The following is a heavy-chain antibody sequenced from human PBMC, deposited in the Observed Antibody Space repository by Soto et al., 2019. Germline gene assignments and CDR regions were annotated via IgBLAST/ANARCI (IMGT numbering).Heavy chain of an antibody. CDR2: IYYSGST. Sequence: SETLSLTCTVSGGSISSYYWSWIRQPPGKGLEWIGYIYYSGSTNYNPSLKSRVTISVDTSKNQFSLKLSSVTAADTAVYYCARLSRIAVVPAFDYWGQGPLVTVS. CDR1: GGSISSYY. CDR3: ARLSRIAVVPAFDY. V-gene: IGHV4-59*01. J-gene: IGHJ4*02. D-gene: IGHD6-19*01.